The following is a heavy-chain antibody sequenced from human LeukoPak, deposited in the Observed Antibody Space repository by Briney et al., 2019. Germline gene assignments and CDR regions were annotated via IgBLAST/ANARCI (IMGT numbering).Heavy chain of an antibody. Sequence: PSETLSLICTVSGGSMNTYYWSWIRQPPGKGLEWIGNIYYSGSTYYNPSLKSRVTISIDTSKNQFSLKLNSVTGADTAVYYCARYDQVGSTRWFDPWGQGTLVTVSS. V-gene: IGHV4-59*01. D-gene: IGHD3-16*01. CDR2: IYYSGST. J-gene: IGHJ5*02. CDR1: GGSMNTYY. CDR3: ARYDQVGSTRWFDP.